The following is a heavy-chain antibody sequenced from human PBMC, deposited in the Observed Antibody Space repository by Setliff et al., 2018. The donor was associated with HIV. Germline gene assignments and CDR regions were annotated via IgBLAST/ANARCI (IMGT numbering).Heavy chain of an antibody. Sequence: SETLSLTCAVYGGPSSGYWSWVHQSPGKGLEWIGEISHSGSTNYNLSLKSRAAISADTSKKQFSLKLTSVTAADTGIYYCVASSSWSCRLNYWGQGTQVTVSS. CDR2: ISHSGST. V-gene: IGHV4-34*01. J-gene: IGHJ4*02. D-gene: IGHD6-13*01. CDR1: GGPSSGY. CDR3: VASSSWSCRLNY.